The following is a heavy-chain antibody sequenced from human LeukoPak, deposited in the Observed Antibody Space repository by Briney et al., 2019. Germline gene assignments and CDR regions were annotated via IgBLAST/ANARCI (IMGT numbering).Heavy chain of an antibody. CDR2: ISSNGGNT. CDR3: ATIGLP. Sequence: GGSLRLSCAASGFTLRSFAMHWVRQAPGKGLEYVSGISSNGGNTFYASSVQGRFTISRDNSKNTLYLQMGSLRGDDTAVYYCATIGLPWGQGTLVTVSS. D-gene: IGHD3-22*01. V-gene: IGHV3-64*01. CDR1: GFTLRSFA. J-gene: IGHJ4*02.